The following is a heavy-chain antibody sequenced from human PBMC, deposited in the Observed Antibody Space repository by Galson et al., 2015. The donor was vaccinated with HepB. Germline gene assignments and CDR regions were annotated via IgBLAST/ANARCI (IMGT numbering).Heavy chain of an antibody. D-gene: IGHD2-2*03. Sequence: SLRLSCAASGFTFSSYGMHWVRQAPGKGLEWVAVIWYDGSNKYYADSVKGRFTISRDNSKNTLYLQMNSLRAEDTAVYYCARGWQHGYLVMDYWGQGTLVTVSS. J-gene: IGHJ4*02. CDR2: IWYDGSNK. CDR1: GFTFSSYG. CDR3: ARGWQHGYLVMDY. V-gene: IGHV3-33*01.